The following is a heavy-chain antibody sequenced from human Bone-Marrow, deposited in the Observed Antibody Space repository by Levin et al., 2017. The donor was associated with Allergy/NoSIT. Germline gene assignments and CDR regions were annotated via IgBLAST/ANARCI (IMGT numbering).Heavy chain of an antibody. V-gene: IGHV3-30*03. CDR2: VSSDGNTL. CDR1: GFTFSDFR. D-gene: IGHD3-10*01. J-gene: IGHJ6*02. CDR3: AREKLRGQKHYYGMDV. Sequence: GGSLRLSCAASGFTFSDFRMHWVRQAPGKGLEWVTLVSSDGNTLYYGDSVRGRFTVSRDNSKNTVDLEINSLRTEDTATYFCAREKLRGQKHYYGMDVWGQGTTVIVSS.